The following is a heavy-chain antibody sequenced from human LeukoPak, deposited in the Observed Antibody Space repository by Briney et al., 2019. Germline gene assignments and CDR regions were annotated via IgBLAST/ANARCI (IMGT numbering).Heavy chain of an antibody. V-gene: IGHV3-48*02. CDR3: ARASSAWYYFDS. CDR2: IRSSSTTI. D-gene: IGHD6-19*01. J-gene: IGHJ4*02. CDR1: GFTFSSYS. Sequence: GGSLRLSCAASGFTFSSYSMYWVRQAPGKGLEWVSYIRSSSTTIYSADSVKGRFTISRDNAKNSLYLQMNSLRDEDTAVYYCARASSAWYYFDSWGQGTLVTVSS.